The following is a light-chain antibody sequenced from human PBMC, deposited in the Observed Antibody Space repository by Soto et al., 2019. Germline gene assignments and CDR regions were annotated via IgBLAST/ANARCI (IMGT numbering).Light chain of an antibody. CDR2: AAS. Sequence: DMEMTQSPSSLSASVGDRVTITCRASQSISNYLHWYQHKPGKVPKLLIYAASSLQSGVPTRFSGSGSGTDFTLTINSLQPEDFATYYCQQSDGTPLTFGGGPKIEIK. CDR1: QSISNY. V-gene: IGKV1-39*01. CDR3: QQSDGTPLT. J-gene: IGKJ4*01.